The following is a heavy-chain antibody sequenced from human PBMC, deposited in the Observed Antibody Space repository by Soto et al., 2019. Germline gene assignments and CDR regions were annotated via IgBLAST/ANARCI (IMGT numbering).Heavy chain of an antibody. CDR1: GGSFSVYF. V-gene: IGHV4-34*01. CDR3: AKETYGSGWTLDS. J-gene: IGHJ4*02. D-gene: IGHD6-19*01. Sequence: SETLSLTCAVYGGSFSVYFWSWFRQPPGKGLEWIGEINHSGSTNYNPSLKSRVTISRDNSRNTLYLQMHSLRDDDTVLYYCAKETYGSGWTLDSWGQGTRVTVSS. CDR2: INHSGST.